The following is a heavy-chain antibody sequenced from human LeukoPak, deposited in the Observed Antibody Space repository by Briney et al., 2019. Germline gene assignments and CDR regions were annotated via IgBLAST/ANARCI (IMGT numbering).Heavy chain of an antibody. V-gene: IGHV3-13*01. CDR1: GFTFSSYD. Sequence: GSLRLSCAASGFTFSSYDIHWVRQATGKGLEWVSGIGTAGEIYYPGSVKGRFTISRENAKNSLYLQMNSLRAGDTAVYYCAREGVGATDYMDVWGKGTTVTVSS. CDR2: IGTAGEI. D-gene: IGHD1-26*01. J-gene: IGHJ6*03. CDR3: AREGVGATDYMDV.